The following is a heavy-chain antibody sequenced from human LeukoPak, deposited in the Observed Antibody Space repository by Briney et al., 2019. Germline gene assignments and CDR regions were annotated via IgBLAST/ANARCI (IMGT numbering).Heavy chain of an antibody. V-gene: IGHV3-48*04. CDR1: GFTFSSYS. CDR2: ISSSSSTI. CDR3: ARDFAARPSWLDP. Sequence: GGSLRLSCAASGFTFSSYSMNWVRQAPGKGLEWVSYISSSSSTIYYADSVKGRFTISRDNAKNSLYLQMNSLRAQDTSVYYCARDFAARPSWLDPWRQGTLLTLS. J-gene: IGHJ5*02. D-gene: IGHD6-6*01.